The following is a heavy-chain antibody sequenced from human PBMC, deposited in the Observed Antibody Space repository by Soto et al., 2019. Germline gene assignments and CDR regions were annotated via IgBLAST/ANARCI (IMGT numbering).Heavy chain of an antibody. CDR3: AKDNSNYYYYGMDV. CDR2: ISYDGSNK. V-gene: IGHV3-30*18. Sequence: PGGSLRLSCAASGFTFSSYGMHWVRQAPGKGLEWVAVISYDGSNKYYVDSVKGRFTISRDNSKNTLYLQMNSLRAEDTAVYYCAKDNSNYYYYGMDVWGQGTTVTVSS. CDR1: GFTFSSYG. J-gene: IGHJ6*02. D-gene: IGHD6-13*01.